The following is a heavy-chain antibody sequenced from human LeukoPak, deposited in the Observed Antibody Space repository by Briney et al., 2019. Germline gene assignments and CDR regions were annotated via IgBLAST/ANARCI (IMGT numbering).Heavy chain of an antibody. V-gene: IGHV4-34*01. J-gene: IGHJ6*03. D-gene: IGHD2/OR15-2a*01. CDR1: GGSFSGYY. CDR2: IYYSGST. CDR3: TSGTLSYYYMDV. Sequence: SETLSLTCAVYGGSFSGYYWSWIRQPPGKGLEWIGSIYYSGSTYYNPSLKSRVTISVDTSKNQFSLKLSSVTAADTAVYYCTSGTLSYYYMDVWGKGTTVTISS.